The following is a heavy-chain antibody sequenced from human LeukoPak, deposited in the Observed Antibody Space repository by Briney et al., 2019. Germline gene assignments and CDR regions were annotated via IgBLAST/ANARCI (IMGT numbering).Heavy chain of an antibody. V-gene: IGHV1-18*01. D-gene: IGHD3-9*01. Sequence: ASVKVSCKASGYTFTTYGISWVRQAPGQGLEWMGWISAYNGHTNYAQKLQGRVTMTTDTSTTTAYMELRSLRSDDTAVYYCARGQSYYDILTGYYSNYYYMDVWGKGTTVTVSS. J-gene: IGHJ6*03. CDR2: ISAYNGHT. CDR1: GYTFTTYG. CDR3: ARGQSYYDILTGYYSNYYYMDV.